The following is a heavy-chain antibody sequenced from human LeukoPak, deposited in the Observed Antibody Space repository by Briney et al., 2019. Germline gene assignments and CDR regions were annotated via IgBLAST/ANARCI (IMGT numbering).Heavy chain of an antibody. CDR3: ATSRLEYYYDSSGYSLFDY. CDR2: FDPEDGET. V-gene: IGHV1-24*01. D-gene: IGHD3-22*01. Sequence: ASVKVSCKVSGYTLTELSMHWVRQAPGKGLEWMGGFDPEDGETIYAQKFQGRVTMTEDTSTDTAYMELSSLRSEGTAVYYCATSRLEYYYDSSGYSLFDYWGQGTLVTVSS. CDR1: GYTLTELS. J-gene: IGHJ4*02.